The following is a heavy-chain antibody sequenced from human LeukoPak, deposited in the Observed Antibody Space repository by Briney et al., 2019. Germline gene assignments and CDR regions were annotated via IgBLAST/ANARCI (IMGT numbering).Heavy chain of an antibody. J-gene: IGHJ4*02. CDR3: ARDLRVGSSYDT. D-gene: IGHD5-12*01. V-gene: IGHV3-21*01. CDR2: ISSNSSYI. CDR1: GFTFSSYS. Sequence: GGSLRLSCAASGFTFSSYSMNWVRQAPGKGLEWVPSISSNSSYIYYADSVKGRFTISRDNAKNSLYLQMNSLRAEDTAVYYCARDLRVGSSYDTWGQGTLVTVSS.